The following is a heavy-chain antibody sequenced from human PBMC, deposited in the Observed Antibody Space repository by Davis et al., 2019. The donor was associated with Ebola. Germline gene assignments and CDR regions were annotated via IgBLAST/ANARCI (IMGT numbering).Heavy chain of an antibody. Sequence: PGGSLRLSCAASGFTFSSYAMHWVRQAPGKGLEWVAVISYDGSNKYYADSVKGRFTISRDNSKNTLYLQMNSLRAEDTAVYYCARATEESHYCGGDCYSWYFDYWGQGTLVTVSS. CDR3: ARATEESHYCGGDCYSWYFDY. CDR2: ISYDGSNK. J-gene: IGHJ4*02. D-gene: IGHD2-21*02. V-gene: IGHV3-30-3*01. CDR1: GFTFSSYA.